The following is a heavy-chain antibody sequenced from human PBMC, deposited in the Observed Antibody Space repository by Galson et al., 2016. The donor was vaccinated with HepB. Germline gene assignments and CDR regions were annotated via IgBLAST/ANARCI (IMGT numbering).Heavy chain of an antibody. D-gene: IGHD4-11*01. J-gene: IGHJ4*02. Sequence: QSGAEVKKPGESPKISCKGSGYSFTTHWIAWVRQMPGKGLEWMGIIYPADSDTRYSPSFQGQVTISADNSISTTYLQWSSLKASDTAMYYCARGLEYSSSKYGLGYWGPGTLVTVSS. CDR3: ARGLEYSSSKYGLGY. CDR2: IYPADSDT. V-gene: IGHV5-51*01. CDR1: GYSFTTHW.